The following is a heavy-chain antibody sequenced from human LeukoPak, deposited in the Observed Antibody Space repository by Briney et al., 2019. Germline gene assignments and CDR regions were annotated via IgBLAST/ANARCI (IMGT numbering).Heavy chain of an antibody. V-gene: IGHV3-7*01. CDR2: IKEDGSEK. D-gene: IGHD3-16*01. J-gene: IGHJ4*02. CDR3: ARGGAFVSDY. CDR1: GFTFSTFW. Sequence: GGSLRLSCAASGFTFSTFWMSWVRQAPGKGLEWVANIKEDGSEKYYVDSMEGRFTVSRDNAKNSLYLQMDSLRAEDTAVYYCARGGAFVSDYWGQGTLVTVSS.